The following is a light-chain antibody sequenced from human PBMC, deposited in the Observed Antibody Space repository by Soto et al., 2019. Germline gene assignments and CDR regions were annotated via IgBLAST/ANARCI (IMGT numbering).Light chain of an antibody. Sequence: NFMLTQPHSVSESPGKTVTISCTRSSGSIASNFVQWSQQRPGSSPTTVIYQDNQRPSGVPHRFSGSIDRSSNSASLAISGLRTEDEADYYCQSYDESNHVFGTGTKVTAL. J-gene: IGLJ1*01. V-gene: IGLV6-57*01. CDR2: QDN. CDR3: QSYDESNHV. CDR1: SGSIASNF.